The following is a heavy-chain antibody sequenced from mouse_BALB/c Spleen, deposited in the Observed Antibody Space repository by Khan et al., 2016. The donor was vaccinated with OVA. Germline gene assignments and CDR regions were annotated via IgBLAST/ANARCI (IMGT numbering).Heavy chain of an antibody. CDR2: ISSGGTT. V-gene: IGHV5-6-5*01. Sequence: EVELVESGGGLVKPGGSLKLSCAASGFTFSNYAMSWVRQTPEKRLEWVASISSGGTTYYPDSVKGRFTISRDNARNILYLQMNSLRSEDTAMFYCARDYWFTYWGQGTLVTVSA. J-gene: IGHJ3*01. CDR1: GFTFSNYA. CDR3: ARDYWFTY. D-gene: IGHD1-1*02.